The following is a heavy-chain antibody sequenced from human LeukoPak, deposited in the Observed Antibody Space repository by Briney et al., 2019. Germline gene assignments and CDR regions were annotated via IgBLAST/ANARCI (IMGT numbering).Heavy chain of an antibody. J-gene: IGHJ4*02. CDR3: VKTVYGTMVRGVITSPFDY. CDR2: ISSNGGST. V-gene: IGHV3-64D*06. Sequence: PGGSVRLSCSGSGFTFSSYAMHWVRQAPGKGLEYVSAISSNGGSTYYADSVKGRFTISRDNSKNTLYLQMSSQRAEDTAVYYCVKTVYGTMVRGVITSPFDYWGQGTLVTVSS. CDR1: GFTFSSYA. D-gene: IGHD3-10*01.